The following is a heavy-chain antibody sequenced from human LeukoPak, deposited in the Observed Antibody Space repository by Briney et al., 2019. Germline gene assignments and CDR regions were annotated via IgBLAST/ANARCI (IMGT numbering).Heavy chain of an antibody. CDR1: GGTFSSYA. Sequence: SVKVSCKASGGTFSSYAISWVRQAPGQGLEWMGGIIPIFGTANYAQKFQGRVTTTADESTSTAYMELSSLRSEDTAVYYCSLRYLTASWFDPWGQGTLVTVSS. J-gene: IGHJ5*02. CDR2: IIPIFGTA. D-gene: IGHD3-9*01. V-gene: IGHV1-69*13. CDR3: SLRYLTASWFDP.